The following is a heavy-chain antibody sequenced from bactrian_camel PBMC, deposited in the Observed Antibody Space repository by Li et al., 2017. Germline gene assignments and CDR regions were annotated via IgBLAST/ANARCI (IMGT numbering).Heavy chain of an antibody. V-gene: IGHV3S1*01. D-gene: IGHD2*01. CDR1: GYTRSGNC. Sequence: QVQLVESGGGSVQAGGSLRLSCTPSGYTRSGNCMAWFRQATGKERAGVALIDADSGNTYYADSVKGRFTISQDNANNVMYLQMNSLQPEDTAMYYCYTRCYYPSPDGSSLSRRGYWGQGTQVTVS. J-gene: IGHJ6*01. CDR3: YTRCYYPSPDGSSLSRRGY. CDR2: IDADSGNT.